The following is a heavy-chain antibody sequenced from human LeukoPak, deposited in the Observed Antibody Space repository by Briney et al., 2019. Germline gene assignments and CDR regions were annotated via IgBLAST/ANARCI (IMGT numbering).Heavy chain of an antibody. D-gene: IGHD2-15*01. CDR2: ISGSGDRT. CDR3: AKDATPYY. CDR1: GFTFNNFA. J-gene: IGHJ4*02. V-gene: IGHV3-23*01. Sequence: GGSLRLSCAASGFTFNNFAMTWVRQAPGKGLEWLSTISGSGDRTFYPGSVKGRFTISRDNSRNTVFLQMNSLRAEDTAVYYCAKDATPYYWGQGTLVTVSS.